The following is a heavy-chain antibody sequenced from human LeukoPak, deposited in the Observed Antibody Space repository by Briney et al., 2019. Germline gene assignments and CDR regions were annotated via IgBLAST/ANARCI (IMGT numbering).Heavy chain of an antibody. CDR1: GGSISSGSYY. D-gene: IGHD3-10*01. Sequence: PSETLSLTCTVSGGSISSGSYYWSWIRQPAGKGLEWIGRIYTSGSTNYNPSLKSRVTISVDTSKNQFSLKLSSVTAADTAVYYCAKGLGMVKGNFDYWGQGTLVTVSS. V-gene: IGHV4-61*02. CDR3: AKGLGMVKGNFDY. J-gene: IGHJ4*02. CDR2: IYTSGST.